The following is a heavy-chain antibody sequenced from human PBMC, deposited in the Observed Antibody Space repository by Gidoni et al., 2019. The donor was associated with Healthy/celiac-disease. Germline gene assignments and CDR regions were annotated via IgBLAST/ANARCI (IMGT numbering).Heavy chain of an antibody. Sequence: QVQLQESGPGLVKPSETLSLTCAVSGYSISRGYYWGWIRQPPGKGLEWIGSIYHSGSTYYNPSLKSRVTISVDTSKNQFSLKLSSVTAADTAVYYCARAGDYSWFDPWGQGTLVTVSS. J-gene: IGHJ5*02. CDR2: IYHSGST. CDR1: GYSISRGYY. V-gene: IGHV4-38-2*01. CDR3: ARAGDYSWFDP. D-gene: IGHD4-17*01.